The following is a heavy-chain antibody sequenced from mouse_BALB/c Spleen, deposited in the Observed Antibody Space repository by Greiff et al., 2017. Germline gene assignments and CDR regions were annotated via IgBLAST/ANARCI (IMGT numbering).Heavy chain of an antibody. Sequence: EVKVVESGGGLVQPGGSRKLSCAASGFTFSSFGMHWVRQAPEKGLEWVAYISSGSSTIYYADTVKGRFTISRDNPKNTLFLQMTSLRSEDTAMYYCARSLYYGSRGFAYWGQGTLVTVSA. CDR2: ISSGSSTI. CDR3: ARSLYYGSRGFAY. V-gene: IGHV5-17*02. D-gene: IGHD1-1*01. J-gene: IGHJ3*01. CDR1: GFTFSSFG.